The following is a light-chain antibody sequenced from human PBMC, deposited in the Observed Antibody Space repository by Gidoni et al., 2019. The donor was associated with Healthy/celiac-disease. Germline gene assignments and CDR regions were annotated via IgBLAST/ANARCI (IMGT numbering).Light chain of an antibody. CDR3: QQSYSTPHT. Sequence: IQMTHSPSSLSASVGDRVTITCRASQSISSYLNWEQQKPGKAPKHLIYAASSLQSGVPSRFSGSGSGTDFTLTISSLQPEDFATYYCQQSYSTPHTFGQGTKLEIK. CDR1: QSISSY. J-gene: IGKJ2*01. V-gene: IGKV1-39*01. CDR2: AAS.